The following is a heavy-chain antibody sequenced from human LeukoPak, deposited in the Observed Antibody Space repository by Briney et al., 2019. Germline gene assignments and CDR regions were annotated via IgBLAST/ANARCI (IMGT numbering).Heavy chain of an antibody. CDR1: GGSISGYY. D-gene: IGHD1-26*01. Sequence: SETLSLTCTVSGGSISGYYWSWIRQPPGKGLEWIGYIYYSGSTNYNPSLKSRVTISVDTSKNQFSLKLSSVTAADTAVYYCARSGSYYAPFDYWGQGTLVTVSS. V-gene: IGHV4-59*01. CDR3: ARSGSYYAPFDY. CDR2: IYYSGST. J-gene: IGHJ4*02.